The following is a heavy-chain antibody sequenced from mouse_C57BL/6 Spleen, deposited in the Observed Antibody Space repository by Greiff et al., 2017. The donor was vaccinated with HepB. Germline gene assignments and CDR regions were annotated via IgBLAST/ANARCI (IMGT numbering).Heavy chain of an antibody. CDR3: ARMDYDGYPWFAY. Sequence: VQLQQSGPELVKPGASVKISCKASGYTFTDYYMNWVKQSHGKSLEWIGDINPNNGGTSYNQKFKGKATLTVDKSSSTAYMELRSLTSEDSAVYYCARMDYDGYPWFAYWGQGTLVTVSA. CDR1: GYTFTDYY. J-gene: IGHJ3*01. V-gene: IGHV1-26*01. CDR2: INPNNGGT. D-gene: IGHD2-3*01.